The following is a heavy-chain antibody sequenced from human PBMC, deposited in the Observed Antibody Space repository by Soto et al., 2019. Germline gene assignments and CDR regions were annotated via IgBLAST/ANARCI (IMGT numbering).Heavy chain of an antibody. CDR3: ARLGRRIAVAGTLDY. V-gene: IGHV1-2*02. CDR2: INPNSGGT. D-gene: IGHD6-19*01. Sequence: GASVKVSRQASGYTLTRHYMHSVRQAPGQGLEWMGWINPNSGGTNYAQKFQGRVTMTRDTSISTAYMELSRLRSDDTAVYYCARLGRRIAVAGTLDYWGQGTLVTVS. CDR1: GYTLTRHY. J-gene: IGHJ4*02.